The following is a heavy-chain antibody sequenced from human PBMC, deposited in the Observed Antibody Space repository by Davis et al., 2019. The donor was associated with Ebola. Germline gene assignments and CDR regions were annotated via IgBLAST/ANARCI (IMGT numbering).Heavy chain of an antibody. V-gene: IGHV1-69*06. CDR1: GGTFSSSF. J-gene: IGHJ4*02. Sequence: SVKVSCKASGGTFSSSFISWVRQAPGQGLEWMGRIIPIFGTTTYAQKFQGRVTMTADRTTNTVHMQLSSLTAEDTAVYYCARMVGSSGGRTYGDDYWGQGTLVTVSS. CDR3: ARMVGSSGGRTYGDDY. CDR2: IIPIFGTT. D-gene: IGHD2-15*01.